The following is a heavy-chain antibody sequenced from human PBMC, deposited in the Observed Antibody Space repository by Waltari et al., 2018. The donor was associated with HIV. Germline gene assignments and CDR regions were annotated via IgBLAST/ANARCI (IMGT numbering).Heavy chain of an antibody. J-gene: IGHJ5*02. CDR3: ARGGVGATTNWLDP. D-gene: IGHD1-26*01. Sequence: QVQLQESGPGLVKPLQTLSLTCTVSVGSLSRRGYYWSWIRQRPGKGLEWIGSIYYRGNTYYNPSLKSLLTISLDTSKNHFSLRLNSVTAADTSVYYCARGGVGATTNWLDPWGQGTLVTVSS. V-gene: IGHV4-31*01. CDR1: VGSLSRRGYY. CDR2: IYYRGNT.